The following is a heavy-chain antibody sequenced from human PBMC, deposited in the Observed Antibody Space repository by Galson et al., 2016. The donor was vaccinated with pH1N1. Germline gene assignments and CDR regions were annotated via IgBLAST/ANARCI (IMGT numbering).Heavy chain of an antibody. V-gene: IGHV1-69*13. Sequence: SVKVSCKASGGTFGSYGINWVRQAPGQGLEWMGGIIPIFNTVKYAQNFQGRVTITADESTSTAYMELSSLRSEDTAVYYCAREDYYDTDVIDWYFDLWGRGTLVTVS. CDR3: AREDYYDTDVIDWYFDL. CDR2: IIPIFNTV. CDR1: GGTFGSYG. D-gene: IGHD3-22*01. J-gene: IGHJ2*01.